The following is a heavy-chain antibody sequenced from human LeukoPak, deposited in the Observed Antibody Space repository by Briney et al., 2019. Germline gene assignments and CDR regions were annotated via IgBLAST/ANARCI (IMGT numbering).Heavy chain of an antibody. Sequence: GGSLRLSCAASGFDVSTTWMIWVRQAPGKGLEWISVLASDDRTHYADSVKARFSISRDNLKNTIYLQMSSLRVEDTALYYCAKDLHNYGLDVWGQGTTVTVSS. CDR2: LASDDRT. CDR3: AKDLHNYGLDV. V-gene: IGHV3-66*02. J-gene: IGHJ6*02. CDR1: GFDVSTTW.